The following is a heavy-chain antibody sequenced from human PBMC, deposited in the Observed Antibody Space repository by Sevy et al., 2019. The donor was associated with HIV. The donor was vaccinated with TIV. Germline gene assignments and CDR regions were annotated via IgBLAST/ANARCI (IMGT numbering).Heavy chain of an antibody. CDR3: ARGGLLWFGELLGYNWFDP. J-gene: IGHJ5*02. Sequence: SETLSLTCTVSGGSISSYYWSWIRQPAGKGLEWIGRIYTSGSTNYNPSLKSRVTMSVDTSKNQFSLKLSSVTAADTAVYYCARGGLLWFGELLGYNWFDPWGQGTLVTVSS. D-gene: IGHD3-10*01. CDR2: IYTSGST. CDR1: GGSISSYY. V-gene: IGHV4-4*07.